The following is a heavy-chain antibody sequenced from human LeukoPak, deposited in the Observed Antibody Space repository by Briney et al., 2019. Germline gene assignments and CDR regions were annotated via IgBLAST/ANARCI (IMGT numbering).Heavy chain of an antibody. CDR2: ISAYNGNT. J-gene: IGHJ5*02. D-gene: IGHD3-22*01. Sequence: ASVKVSCKASGYTFTSYGISWVRQAPGQGLEWMGWISAYNGNTNYAQKLQGRVTMATDTSTSTAYMELRSLRSDDTAVYYCARARITMIVVALPPRTSWFDPWGQGTLVTVS. CDR3: ARARITMIVVALPPRTSWFDP. CDR1: GYTFTSYG. V-gene: IGHV1-18*01.